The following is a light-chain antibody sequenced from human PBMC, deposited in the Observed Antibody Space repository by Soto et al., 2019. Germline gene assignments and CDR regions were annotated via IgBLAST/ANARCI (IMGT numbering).Light chain of an antibody. V-gene: IGKV3-15*01. J-gene: IGKJ5*01. CDR2: GAS. CDR1: QSVSSN. Sequence: ENVMTQSPAPLSVSPGERATLSCRASQSVSSNLAWYQQKPGQAPRLLIYGASTRATGIPARFSGSGSGTEFTLTISSLQSEDFAVYCCQQYNNWPPAFGQGTRLEIK. CDR3: QQYNNWPPA.